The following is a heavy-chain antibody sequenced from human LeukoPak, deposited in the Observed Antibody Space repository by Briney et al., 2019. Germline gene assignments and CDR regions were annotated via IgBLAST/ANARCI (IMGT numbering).Heavy chain of an antibody. V-gene: IGHV1-69*13. CDR1: GYTFTSYA. D-gene: IGHD3-22*01. CDR2: IIPIFGTA. CDR3: ARASEALGGVIDDSSGYSH. Sequence: ASVKVSCKASGYTFTSYAISWVRQAPGQGLEWMGGIIPIFGTANYAQKFQGRVTITADESTSTAYMELSSLRSEDTAVYYCARASEALGGVIDDSSGYSHWGQGTLVTVSS. J-gene: IGHJ4*02.